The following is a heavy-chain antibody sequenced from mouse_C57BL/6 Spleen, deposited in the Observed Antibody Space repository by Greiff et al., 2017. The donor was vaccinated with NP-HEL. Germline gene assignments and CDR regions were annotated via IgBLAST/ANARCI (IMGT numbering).Heavy chain of an antibody. CDR2: INYDGSST. J-gene: IGHJ3*01. V-gene: IGHV5-16*01. Sequence: EVKLVESEGGLVQPGSSMKLSCTASGFTFSDYYMAWVRQVPEKGLEWVANINYDGSSTYYLDSLKSRFIISRDNAKNILYLQMSSLKSEDTATYYCARGPDYYGSPWFAYWGQGTLVTVSA. CDR3: ARGPDYYGSPWFAY. CDR1: GFTFSDYY. D-gene: IGHD1-1*01.